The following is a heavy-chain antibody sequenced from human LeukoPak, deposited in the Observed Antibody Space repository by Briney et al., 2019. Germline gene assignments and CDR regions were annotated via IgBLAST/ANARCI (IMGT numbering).Heavy chain of an antibody. CDR1: GYTFTGHY. V-gene: IGHV1-2*02. Sequence: GASVKVSCKASGYTFTGHYMHWVRQAPGQGLEWMGWINPNSGGTNYAQKFQGRVTMTRDTSISTAYMELSRLRSDDTAVYYCARVPSTGYSYGYGYDYWGQGTLVTVSS. J-gene: IGHJ4*02. CDR2: INPNSGGT. D-gene: IGHD5-18*01. CDR3: ARVPSTGYSYGYGYDY.